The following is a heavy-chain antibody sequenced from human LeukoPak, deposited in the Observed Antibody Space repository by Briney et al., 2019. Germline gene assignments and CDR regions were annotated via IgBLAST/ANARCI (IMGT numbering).Heavy chain of an antibody. D-gene: IGHD6-19*01. V-gene: IGHV3-23*01. CDR3: ARDRKSSGCLDY. J-gene: IGHJ4*02. CDR1: GLTLRDSA. Sequence: GGSLTLSCEASGLTLRDSAMSWVRQASGRGVEWVSLSSASGGNSYYADSVKGRFTVSRDSSKNTLHLQMNSLRVEDTAVYYCARDRKSSGCLDYWGQGTLVTVSS. CDR2: SSASGGNS.